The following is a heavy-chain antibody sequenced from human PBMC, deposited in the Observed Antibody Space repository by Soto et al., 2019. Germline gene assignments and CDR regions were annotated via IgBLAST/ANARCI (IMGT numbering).Heavy chain of an antibody. J-gene: IGHJ3*02. CDR1: GYTFTSYD. D-gene: IGHD3-10*01. Sequence: QVQLVQSGAEVKKPGASVKVSCKASGYTFTSYDINWVRQATGQGLEWMGWMNPNSGNTGYAHKFQGRVTMTRNTSISTAYMELSSLRSEDTAVYYCARGINYYDSGDYAFDIWGQGTMVTVSS. CDR2: MNPNSGNT. V-gene: IGHV1-8*01. CDR3: ARGINYYDSGDYAFDI.